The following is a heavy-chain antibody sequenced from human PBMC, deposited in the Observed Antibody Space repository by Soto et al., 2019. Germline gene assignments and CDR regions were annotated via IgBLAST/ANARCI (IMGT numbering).Heavy chain of an antibody. CDR1: GGSISSSSYY. J-gene: IGHJ5*02. Sequence: QLQLQESGPGLVKPSETLSLTCTVSGGSISSSSYYWGWIRQPPGKGLEWIGSIYYSGSTYYNPSLKSRVTISVDTSKNQFSLKLSSVTAADTAVYYCARQGRRLGRPFWFDPWGQGTLVTVSS. D-gene: IGHD6-19*01. CDR2: IYYSGST. V-gene: IGHV4-39*01. CDR3: ARQGRRLGRPFWFDP.